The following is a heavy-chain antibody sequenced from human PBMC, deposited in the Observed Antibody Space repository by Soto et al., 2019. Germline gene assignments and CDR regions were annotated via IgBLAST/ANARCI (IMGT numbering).Heavy chain of an antibody. V-gene: IGHV3-7*04. CDR1: GFTLRNSR. CDR2: IKQDGSDT. J-gene: IGHJ4*02. Sequence: GGSLRLSCAASGFTLRNSRMSWVRQAPGKGLEWVANIKQDGSDTYYVDSVKGRFTISRDNAKNSLYLQMNSLRAEDTAVYYCATDLGTNMARHWGQGTLVNVSS. D-gene: IGHD1-1*01. CDR3: ATDLGTNMARH.